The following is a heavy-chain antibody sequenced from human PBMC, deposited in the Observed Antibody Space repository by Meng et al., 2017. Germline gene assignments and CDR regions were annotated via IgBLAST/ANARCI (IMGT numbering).Heavy chain of an antibody. Sequence: GESLKISCAASGFTFSSYGMHWVRQAPGKGLEWVAVIWYDGSNKYYADSVKGRFTISRDNSKNTLYLQMNSLGAEDTAVYYCARHYVWGSYRTNWYFDLWGRGTMVTVSS. D-gene: IGHD3-16*02. CDR2: IWYDGSNK. V-gene: IGHV3-33*01. CDR1: GFTFSSYG. J-gene: IGHJ2*01. CDR3: ARHYVWGSYRTNWYFDL.